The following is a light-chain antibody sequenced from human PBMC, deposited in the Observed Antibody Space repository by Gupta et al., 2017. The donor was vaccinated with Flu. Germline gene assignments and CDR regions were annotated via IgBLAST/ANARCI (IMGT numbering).Light chain of an antibody. J-gene: IGKJ4*01. CDR2: DTS. CDR1: QSVNSK. Sequence: IVMTQPPPTLSVSPGVRATLPRRASQSVNSKLAWYQQKPGQAPTLLLYDTSTRATGIPARFSGSGSGTEFTLTISSLQSEDFAVYYCQHDNKLPLSFGRGTEVEIK. CDR3: QHDNKLPLS. V-gene: IGKV3-15*01.